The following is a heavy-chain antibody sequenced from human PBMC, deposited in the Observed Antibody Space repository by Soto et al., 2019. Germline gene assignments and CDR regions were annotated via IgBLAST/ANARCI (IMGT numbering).Heavy chain of an antibody. J-gene: IGHJ4*02. Sequence: EVQLLESGGGLVQPGGSLRLSCAASGFTFSSYAMSWVRQAPGKGLERVSVISGSGGSTYYADSVEGRFTISRDNSKNTLNLQMNSLRAEDTAVYYCARRGSGSYYDYWGQGTLVTVSS. D-gene: IGHD1-26*01. CDR2: ISGSGGST. CDR3: ARRGSGSYYDY. V-gene: IGHV3-23*01. CDR1: GFTFSSYA.